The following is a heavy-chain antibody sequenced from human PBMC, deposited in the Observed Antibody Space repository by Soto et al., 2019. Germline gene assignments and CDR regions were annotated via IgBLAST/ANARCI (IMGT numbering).Heavy chain of an antibody. CDR2: IYSSGST. V-gene: IGHV4-4*07. CDR1: GGAIGSHY. D-gene: IGHD3-3*01. CDR3: ARRQRFSDWLDP. J-gene: IGHJ5*02. Sequence: PSETLSLTCTISGGAIGSHYWTWIRQPAGKGLEWIGRIYSSGSTQYNPSLQSRVTMSLDTSKNQFSLRLESVTAADTAVYYCARRQRFSDWLDPWGQGTLVTVYS.